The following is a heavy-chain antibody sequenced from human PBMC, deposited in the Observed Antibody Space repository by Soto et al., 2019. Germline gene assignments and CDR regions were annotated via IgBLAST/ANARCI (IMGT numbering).Heavy chain of an antibody. Sequence: ASVKVSCKASGYTFTSFAIHWVRQAPGQRPEWMGWINPDNGHTRYSQKFQGRVTITRDTSASAAYMELSSLRSDDTAVYYCVRGNWNQTYGYWGQGTLVTVSS. D-gene: IGHD1-20*01. V-gene: IGHV1-3*01. CDR1: GYTFTSFA. J-gene: IGHJ4*02. CDR3: VRGNWNQTYGY. CDR2: INPDNGHT.